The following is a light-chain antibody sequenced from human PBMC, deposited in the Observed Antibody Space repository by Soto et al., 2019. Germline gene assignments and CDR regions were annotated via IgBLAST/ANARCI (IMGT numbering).Light chain of an antibody. CDR3: QQSYLVPET. CDR1: QSSITF. Sequence: DVQMTQSPSSLSASVGDRVTITCRASQSSITFLNLYQQRPGKAPKLLLAATSNLHSGVPLRFSSSRSVTELTVIMSRLQPEDCATYYCQQSYLVPETFGRVTKLEIK. J-gene: IGKJ2*01. CDR2: ATS. V-gene: IGKV1-39*01.